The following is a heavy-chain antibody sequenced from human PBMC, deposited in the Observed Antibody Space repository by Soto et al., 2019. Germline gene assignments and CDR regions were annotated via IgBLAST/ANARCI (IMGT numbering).Heavy chain of an antibody. J-gene: IGHJ4*02. D-gene: IGHD6-19*01. CDR2: IYAGNGNT. Sequence: QVQLVQSGAEVKKPGASVKVSCKASGYTFTSYAMHWVRQAPGQRLEWMGWIYAGNGNTKYSQKFQGRVTITRDTPARTAYMELSSLGSEDTAVYYGARGGSSDWYVYWGQGTLVTVSS. CDR1: GYTFTSYA. V-gene: IGHV1-3*01. CDR3: ARGGSSDWYVY.